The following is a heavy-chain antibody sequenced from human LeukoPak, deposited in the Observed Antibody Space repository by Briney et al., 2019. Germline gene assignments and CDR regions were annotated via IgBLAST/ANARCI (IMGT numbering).Heavy chain of an antibody. J-gene: IGHJ3*02. CDR1: GYTFTSYY. CDR2: INPSGGST. V-gene: IGHV1-46*01. Sequence: ASVKVSCKASGYTFTSYYMHWVRQAPGQGLAWMGIINPSGGSTSYAQKFQGRVTMTRDTSTSTVYMELSSLRSEDTAVYYCARGWRGYSYVLDAFDIWGQGTMVTVSS. D-gene: IGHD5-18*01. CDR3: ARGWRGYSYVLDAFDI.